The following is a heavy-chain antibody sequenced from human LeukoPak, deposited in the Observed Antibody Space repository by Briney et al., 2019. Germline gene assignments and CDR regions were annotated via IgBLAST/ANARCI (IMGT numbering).Heavy chain of an antibody. J-gene: IGHJ4*02. CDR1: GFTFSTYA. V-gene: IGHV3-30*04. CDR3: ARDRGRYCSSTSCYVRGYYFDY. D-gene: IGHD2-2*01. Sequence: GGSLRLSCAASGFTFSTYAMHWVRQAPGKGLEWVAVISYDGSSKYYADSVKGRFTISRDNSKNTLYLQMNSLRAEDTAVYYCARDRGRYCSSTSCYVRGYYFDYWGQGTLVTVSS. CDR2: ISYDGSSK.